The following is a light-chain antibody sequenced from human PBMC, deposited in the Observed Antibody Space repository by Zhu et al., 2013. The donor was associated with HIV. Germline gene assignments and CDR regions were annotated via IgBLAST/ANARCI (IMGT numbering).Light chain of an antibody. J-gene: IGLJ1*01. CDR2: DVS. V-gene: IGLV2-23*02. Sequence: QSALTQPPSASGSPGQSITISCTGTSSDVGGYNYVSWYQHHPGKAPKLIISDVSNRPSGVSSRFSGSKSGNTASLTISGLQTEDEADYYCCSYAGDSTYVFGTGTKVTVL. CDR1: SSDVGGYNY. CDR3: CSYAGDSTYV.